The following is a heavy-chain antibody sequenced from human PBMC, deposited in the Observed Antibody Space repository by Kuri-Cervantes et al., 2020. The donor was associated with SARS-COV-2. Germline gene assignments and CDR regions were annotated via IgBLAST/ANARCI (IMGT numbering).Heavy chain of an antibody. CDR1: GFTFSSYS. J-gene: IGHJ6*03. CDR2: ISSSSSYI. CDR3: ARDRKYYDFWSGPNYYMDV. D-gene: IGHD3-3*01. Sequence: LSLTCAASGFTFSSYSMNWVRQAPGKGLKWVSSISSSSSYIYYADSVKGRFTISRDNAKNSLYLQMNSLRAEDTAVYYCARDRKYYDFWSGPNYYMDVWGKGTTVTVSS. V-gene: IGHV3-21*01.